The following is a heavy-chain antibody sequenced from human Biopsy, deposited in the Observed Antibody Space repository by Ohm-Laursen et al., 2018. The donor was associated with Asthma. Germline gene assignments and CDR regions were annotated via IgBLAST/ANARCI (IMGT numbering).Heavy chain of an antibody. CDR2: IDQSGYT. CDR3: ARAAITGIRGWFDP. CDR1: GGYLTGHY. V-gene: IGHV4-34*01. D-gene: IGHD1-20*01. J-gene: IGHJ5*02. Sequence: GTLSLTCTVYGGYLTGHYWNWIRQPPGKGLEWIGEIDQSGYTNYNPSLKSRVTISADTSKNQFHLNLSSVTAADTAVYFCARAAITGIRGWFDPWGQGTQVTASS.